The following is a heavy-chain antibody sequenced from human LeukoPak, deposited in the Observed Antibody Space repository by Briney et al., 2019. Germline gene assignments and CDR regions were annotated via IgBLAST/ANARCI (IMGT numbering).Heavy chain of an antibody. Sequence: SETLSLTCTVSGGSISSYYWSWIRQPPGKGLEWIGYIYYSGSTNYNPSLKSRVTISVDTSKNQFSLKLSSVTAADTAVYYCARDLAIFGVVRDYWGQGTLVTVSS. J-gene: IGHJ4*02. CDR2: IYYSGST. CDR1: GGSISSYY. V-gene: IGHV4-59*01. D-gene: IGHD3-3*01. CDR3: ARDLAIFGVVRDY.